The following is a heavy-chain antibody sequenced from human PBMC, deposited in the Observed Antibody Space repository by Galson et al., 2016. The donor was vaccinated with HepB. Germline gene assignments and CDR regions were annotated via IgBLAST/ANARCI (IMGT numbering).Heavy chain of an antibody. CDR1: GFRFSSYA. CDR3: ATDGYFASGCALYGMDV. Sequence: SLRLSCAASGFRFSSYAVSWVRQAPGKGLGWVSGICGSGGRTYYADSVKSRFTISRDNSKNTVSLQVNSLRVEDTALYYYATDGYFASGCALYGMDVWGQGTTVTVSS. CDR2: ICGSGGRT. J-gene: IGHJ6*02. D-gene: IGHD3-10*01. V-gene: IGHV3-23*01.